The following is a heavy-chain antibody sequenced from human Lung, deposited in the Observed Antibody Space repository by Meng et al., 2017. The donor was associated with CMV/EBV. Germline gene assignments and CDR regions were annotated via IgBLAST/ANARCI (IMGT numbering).Heavy chain of an antibody. V-gene: IGHV3-30*04. CDR1: GFTFSNSA. D-gene: IGHD3-22*01. Sequence: SCAASGFTFSNSAMHWVRQAPGKGLEWVALISFDGLNKHYPDSVKGRFSISRDNSGNTLYLQMNSLRDEDTAVYYCAKPDFYGGTGYYQYWAQGTXVNGAS. J-gene: IGHJ4*02. CDR3: AKPDFYGGTGYYQY. CDR2: ISFDGLNK.